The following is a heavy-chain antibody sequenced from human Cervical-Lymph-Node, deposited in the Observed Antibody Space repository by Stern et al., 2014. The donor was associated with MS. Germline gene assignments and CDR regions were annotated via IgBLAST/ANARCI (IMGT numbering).Heavy chain of an antibody. V-gene: IGHV3-21*01. D-gene: IGHD2-21*02. CDR3: ARDSNKVTFFDY. J-gene: IGHJ4*02. CDR2: ISSSSNYI. Sequence: EVQLVESGGGLVKPGGSLRLSCAASGFTFSSYSMNWVRQAPGKGLEWVSSISSSSNYIYYADSVKGRFTISRDNAKNSLYLQMNSLRAEDTAVYYCARDSNKVTFFDYWGQGTLVTASS. CDR1: GFTFSSYS.